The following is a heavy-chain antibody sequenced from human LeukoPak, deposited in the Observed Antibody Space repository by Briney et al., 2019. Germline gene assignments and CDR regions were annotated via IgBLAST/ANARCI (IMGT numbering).Heavy chain of an antibody. CDR1: GGSFSRYY. CDR3: ARGDYTSHAFDI. J-gene: IGHJ3*02. D-gene: IGHD3-3*01. V-gene: IGHV4-34*01. CDR2: FSHSGST. Sequence: SETLSLTCTVYGGSFSRYYWSWIRQPPGKGLEWIGEFSHSGSTNYNQSLKSRVTISVDTSKNQFSLNLSSVTAADTAVYYCARGDYTSHAFDIWGQGTMVTASS.